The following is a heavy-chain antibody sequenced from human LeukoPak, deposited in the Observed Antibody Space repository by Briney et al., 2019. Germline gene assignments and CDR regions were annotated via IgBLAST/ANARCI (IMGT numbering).Heavy chain of an antibody. D-gene: IGHD2-2*01. CDR2: IRYDGSNK. V-gene: IGHV3-30*02. J-gene: IGHJ4*02. CDR1: GFTFSSYG. CDR3: AKDSLRTVPKASFDS. Sequence: GGSLRLSCAASGFTFSSYGMHWVRQAPGKGLEWVAFIRYDGSNKYYADSVKGRFTISRDNSKNTLFLQMNSLRAEDRAVYYCAKDSLRTVPKASFDSWGQGTLVTVSS.